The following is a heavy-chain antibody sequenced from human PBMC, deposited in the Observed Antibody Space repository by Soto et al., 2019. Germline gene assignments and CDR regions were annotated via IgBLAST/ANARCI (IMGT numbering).Heavy chain of an antibody. J-gene: IGHJ4*02. Sequence: GGSLRLSCAASGFTFSSYAMHWVRQAPGKGLEWVAVISYDGSNKYYADSVKGRFTISRDNSKNTLYLQMNSLRAEDTAVYYCARVDIGLAAAGIDYWGQGTLVTVSS. V-gene: IGHV3-30-3*01. CDR3: ARVDIGLAAAGIDY. CDR1: GFTFSSYA. CDR2: ISYDGSNK. D-gene: IGHD6-13*01.